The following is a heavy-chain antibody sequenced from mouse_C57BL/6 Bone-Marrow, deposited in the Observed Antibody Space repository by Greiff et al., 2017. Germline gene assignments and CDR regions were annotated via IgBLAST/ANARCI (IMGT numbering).Heavy chain of an antibody. Sequence: EVQLQQSGPELVKPGASVKMSCKASGYTFTDYNMHWVKQSHGKSLEWIGYINPNNGGTSYNQKFKGKATLTVNKSSSTAYMELRSLTSEDSAVYYCARCGHGSASWFAYWGQGTLVTVSA. CDR2: INPNNGGT. CDR3: ARCGHGSASWFAY. CDR1: GYTFTDYN. V-gene: IGHV1-22*01. D-gene: IGHD1-1*01. J-gene: IGHJ3*01.